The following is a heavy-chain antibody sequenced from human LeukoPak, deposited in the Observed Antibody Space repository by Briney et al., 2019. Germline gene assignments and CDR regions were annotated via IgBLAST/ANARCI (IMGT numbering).Heavy chain of an antibody. J-gene: IGHJ4*02. CDR1: GGSISSSSYY. CDR3: ASAGSYSVDY. CDR2: TYYSGST. V-gene: IGHV4-39*01. D-gene: IGHD1-26*01. Sequence: SGTLPLTCTVSGGSISSSSYYWGWIRQPPGKGLEWIGSTYYSGSTYYNPSLESRVTISVDTSKNQFSLKLSSVTAADTAVYYCASAGSYSVDYWGQGTLVTVSS.